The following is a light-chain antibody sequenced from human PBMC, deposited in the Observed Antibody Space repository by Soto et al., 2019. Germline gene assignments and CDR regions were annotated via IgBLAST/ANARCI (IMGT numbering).Light chain of an antibody. J-gene: IGLJ1*01. CDR2: EVT. Sequence: QSALTQPPSASGSPGQSVTISCTGTSSDVGGYNSVSWYQQHPGKAPKLMIYEVTKRPSGVPDRFSGSKSGNTAFLTVSGLQAEDEADYYRCSYIANNDYVFGTGTKLTVL. CDR1: SSDVGGYNS. CDR3: CSYIANNDYV. V-gene: IGLV2-8*01.